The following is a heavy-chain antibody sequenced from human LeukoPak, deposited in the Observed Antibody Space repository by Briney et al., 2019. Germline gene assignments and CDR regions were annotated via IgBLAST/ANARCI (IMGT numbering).Heavy chain of an antibody. V-gene: IGHV3-13*01. Sequence: GGSLRLSCAASGFTFSSYDMHWVRQATGKGLEWVSAIGTAGDTYYPGSVKGRFTISRENAKNSLYLQMNSLRAGDTAVYYCAREGRVCSSTSCYTYYYYMDVWGKGITVTVSS. CDR1: GFTFSSYD. J-gene: IGHJ6*03. D-gene: IGHD2-2*01. CDR3: AREGRVCSSTSCYTYYYYMDV. CDR2: IGTAGDT.